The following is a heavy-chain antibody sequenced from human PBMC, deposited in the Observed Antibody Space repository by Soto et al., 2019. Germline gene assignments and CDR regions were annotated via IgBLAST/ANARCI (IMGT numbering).Heavy chain of an antibody. V-gene: IGHV3-23*01. CDR1: GFTFSNYP. CDR2: ISASGGST. CDR3: AKEQAHSQADTSSIFDY. D-gene: IGHD2-2*01. J-gene: IGHJ4*02. Sequence: GGSLRLSCAASGFTFSNYPMTWVRQAPRKGLEWVSSISASGGSTYYADYVKGRFTISRDNSKNTLYLQMNSLRAEDTAVYYCAKEQAHSQADTSSIFDYWGKGTLVTVSS.